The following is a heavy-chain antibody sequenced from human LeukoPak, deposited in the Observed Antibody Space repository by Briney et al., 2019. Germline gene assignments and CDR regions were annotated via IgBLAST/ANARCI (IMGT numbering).Heavy chain of an antibody. Sequence: ASVKVSCKASGYTFTNYYMHWVRQAPGQGLEWMGVINPSGGSTSYAQKFQGRVTMTRDTSTSTVYMELSSLRSEDTAVYYCARDFALRASNAGTMILDYWGQGTLVTVSS. V-gene: IGHV1-46*01. CDR1: GYTFTNYY. CDR3: ARDFALRASNAGTMILDY. CDR2: INPSGGST. D-gene: IGHD3-22*01. J-gene: IGHJ4*02.